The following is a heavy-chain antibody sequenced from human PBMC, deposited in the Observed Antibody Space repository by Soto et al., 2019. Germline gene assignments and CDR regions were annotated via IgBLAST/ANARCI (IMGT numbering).Heavy chain of an antibody. V-gene: IGHV3-74*01. CDR1: GFTFSSYW. CDR2: INTDESST. J-gene: IGHJ4*02. D-gene: IGHD2-15*01. Sequence: EVQLVESGGGLVQPGGSLRLSCAASGFTFSSYWMHWVRQAPGKGLVWISRINTDESSTSYVDSVQGRFTISRDNGKNTLFLQMNSLRGEDSAVYYCARRGSGVTRGLHYWGQGTLVTVSS. CDR3: ARRGSGVTRGLHY.